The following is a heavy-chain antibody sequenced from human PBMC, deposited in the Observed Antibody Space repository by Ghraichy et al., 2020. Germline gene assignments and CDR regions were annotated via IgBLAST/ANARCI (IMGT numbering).Heavy chain of an antibody. CDR1: GFTFSSYA. CDR2: ISGTGGST. CDR3: ATRPYYDVLTGYGGLDF. V-gene: IGHV3-23*01. Sequence: RGSLRLSCAASGFTFSSYAMSWVRQAPGKGLEWVSAISGTGGSTYYADSVKGRFTISRDNSKNTLYLQMNSLRAEDTAVYYCATRPYYDVLTGYGGLDFWGQGTLVTVSS. J-gene: IGHJ4*02. D-gene: IGHD3-9*01.